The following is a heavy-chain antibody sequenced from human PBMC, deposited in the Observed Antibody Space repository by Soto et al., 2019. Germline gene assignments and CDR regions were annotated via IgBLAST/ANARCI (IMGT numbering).Heavy chain of an antibody. CDR2: IYDSVNT. CDR1: GDSLSSGGHY. Sequence: SETLSLTCTVSGDSLSSGGHYWSWIRQHPGKGLEWIGHIYDSVNTYYSPSLRSRVTISADMSKNQFALNLRSVTAADTAVYYCARVDHRGYFAILTNSWGQGTLVTVSS. D-gene: IGHD3-9*01. J-gene: IGHJ4*02. CDR3: ARVDHRGYFAILTNS. V-gene: IGHV4-31*03.